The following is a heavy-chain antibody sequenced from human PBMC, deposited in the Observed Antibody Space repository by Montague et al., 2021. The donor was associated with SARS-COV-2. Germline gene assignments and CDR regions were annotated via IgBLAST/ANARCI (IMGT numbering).Heavy chain of an antibody. CDR1: GSTFSSYA. Sequence: SLSLSCAASGSTFSSYAMHWVRQAPGKGLEWVAVISYDGSNKYYADSVKGRFTISRDNSKNTLYLQMNSLRAEDTAVYYCAAQLLSQLDYWGQGTLVTVSS. D-gene: IGHD2-2*01. CDR2: ISYDGSNK. CDR3: AAQLLSQLDY. J-gene: IGHJ4*02. V-gene: IGHV3-30-3*01.